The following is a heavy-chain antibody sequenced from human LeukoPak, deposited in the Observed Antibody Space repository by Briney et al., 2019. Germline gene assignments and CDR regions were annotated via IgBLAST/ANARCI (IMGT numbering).Heavy chain of an antibody. V-gene: IGHV3-23*01. CDR2: ISDSGGST. J-gene: IGHJ5*02. CDR1: GFTFNIYA. Sequence: GGSLRLSCAASGFTFNIYAMSWVRQAPGKGLEWVSAISDSGGSTYYADSVKGRFTISRDNAKNSLYLQMNSLRDEDTAVYYCARDESRWFKQYNWFDPWGQGTLVTVSS. D-gene: IGHD4-23*01. CDR3: ARDESRWFKQYNWFDP.